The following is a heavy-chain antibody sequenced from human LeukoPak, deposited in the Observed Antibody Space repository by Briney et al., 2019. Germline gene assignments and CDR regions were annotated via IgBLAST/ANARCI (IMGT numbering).Heavy chain of an antibody. J-gene: IGHJ4*02. D-gene: IGHD6-19*01. CDR2: ISHDGSTK. V-gene: IGHV3-30*04. Sequence: GGSLRLSCAASGFTFSSYAMHWVRQAPGKGLEWVAVISHDGSTKYYADSVKGRFTISRDNPKNTLYLQMDTLGAEDTAVYFCARAVVGKEDLDYWGQGTLVTVSS. CDR1: GFTFSSYA. CDR3: ARAVVGKEDLDY.